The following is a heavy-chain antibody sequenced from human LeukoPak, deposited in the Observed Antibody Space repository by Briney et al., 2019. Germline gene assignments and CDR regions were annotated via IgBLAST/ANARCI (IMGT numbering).Heavy chain of an antibody. V-gene: IGHV4-59*01. D-gene: IGHD5-12*01. J-gene: IGHJ5*02. CDR1: GGSISSYY. Sequence: SETLSLTCTVSGGSISSYYWSWIRQPPGKGLEWIGYIYYSGSTNYNPSLKSRVTISVDTSKNQFSLKLSSVTAADTAVYYCARDVNALSGYDGDNWFDPWGQGTLVTVSS. CDR3: ARDVNALSGYDGDNWFDP. CDR2: IYYSGST.